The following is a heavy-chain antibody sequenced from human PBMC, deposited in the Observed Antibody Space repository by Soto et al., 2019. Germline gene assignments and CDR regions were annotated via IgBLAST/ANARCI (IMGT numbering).Heavy chain of an antibody. V-gene: IGHV4-39*01. Sequence: QVQLQESGPGLVKPSETLSLTCTVFGGSISSSGYYWAWIRQSPEKGLEWIASIYYSGSTYYSPSLKGRLTISGDTSKNQFSLKLRSVTVADTAVYYCARHEQGPAFDPWGQGTLVTVSS. J-gene: IGHJ5*02. CDR3: ARHEQGPAFDP. CDR2: IYYSGST. CDR1: GGSISSSGYY. D-gene: IGHD6-19*01.